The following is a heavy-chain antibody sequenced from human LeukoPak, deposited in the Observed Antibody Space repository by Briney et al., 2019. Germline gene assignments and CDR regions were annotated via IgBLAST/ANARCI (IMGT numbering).Heavy chain of an antibody. CDR3: ARRAYSSSWDGMDV. V-gene: IGHV5-10-1*01. J-gene: IGHJ6*02. CDR1: GYSFTSYW. Sequence: GESLKISCKGSGYSFTSYWISWVRQMPGKGLEWMGRIDPSDSYTNYSPSFQGHVTISADKSISTAYLQWSSLKASDTAVYYCARRAYSSSWDGMDVWGQGTTVTVSS. D-gene: IGHD6-13*01. CDR2: IDPSDSYT.